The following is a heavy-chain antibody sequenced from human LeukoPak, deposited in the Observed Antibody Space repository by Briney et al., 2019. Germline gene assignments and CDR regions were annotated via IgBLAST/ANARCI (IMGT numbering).Heavy chain of an antibody. J-gene: IGHJ5*02. CDR1: GGSIGSYY. D-gene: IGHD1-26*01. Sequence: SETLSLTCTVSGGSIGSYYWSWIRQPPGKGLEWIGYIYYSGSTNYNPSLKSRVTISVDTSKNQFSLKLSSVTAADTAVYYCATGRWELLTWGQGTLVTVSS. CDR2: IYYSGST. V-gene: IGHV4-59*01. CDR3: ATGRWELLT.